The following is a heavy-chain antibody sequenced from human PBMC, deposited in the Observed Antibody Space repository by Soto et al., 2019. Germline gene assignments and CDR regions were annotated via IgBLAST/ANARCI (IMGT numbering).Heavy chain of an antibody. CDR3: ASARTVDVNDY. V-gene: IGHV1-8*01. CDR1: GYTFTSYD. D-gene: IGHD3-10*02. J-gene: IGHJ4*02. Sequence: QVQLVQSGAEVKKPGASVKVSCKASGYTFTSYDINWVRQATGQGLEWMGWMNPNSGNTGYAQKFQGRVTMTRNTFISTVYMERSSVRSEDTAVYYCASARTVDVNDYEGEGTLVSFAS. CDR2: MNPNSGNT.